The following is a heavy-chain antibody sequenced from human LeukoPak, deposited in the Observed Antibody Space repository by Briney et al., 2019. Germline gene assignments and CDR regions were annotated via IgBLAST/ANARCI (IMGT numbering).Heavy chain of an antibody. Sequence: PGGSLRLSCTASGFIFSGSWMSWVRQAPGKGLEWLAHIKGDGSREIYLGSVKERFLISRDNAKNSLYLQMNNLRAEDTAVYYCARDSYGWGSYEYWGQGILVTVS. CDR1: GFIFSGSW. J-gene: IGHJ4*02. V-gene: IGHV3-7*01. CDR3: ARDSYGWGSYEY. D-gene: IGHD3-10*01. CDR2: IKGDGSRE.